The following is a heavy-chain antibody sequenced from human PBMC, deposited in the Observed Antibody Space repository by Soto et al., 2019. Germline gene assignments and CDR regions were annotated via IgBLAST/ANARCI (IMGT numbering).Heavy chain of an antibody. V-gene: IGHV4-34*01. Sequence: QVQLQQWGAGLLKPSETLSLTCAVYGGSFSGYYWSWIRQPPGKGLEWIGEINHSGSTNYNPSLKSRVPISGDTSKNQFSLKLSSVTAADTAVYYCARGRIRAQYDYWGQGTLVTVSS. CDR3: ARGRIRAQYDY. CDR1: GGSFSGYY. CDR2: INHSGST. D-gene: IGHD3-10*01. J-gene: IGHJ4*02.